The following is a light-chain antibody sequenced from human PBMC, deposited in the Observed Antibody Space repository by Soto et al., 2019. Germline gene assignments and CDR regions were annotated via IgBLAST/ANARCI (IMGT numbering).Light chain of an antibody. CDR2: DVN. J-gene: IGLJ2*01. V-gene: IGLV2-14*01. CDR3: SSYTSISTYVV. Sequence: QSALTQPASVSGSPGQSITISCTGTSSDVGGYNFVSWYQQHPGKAPKLIIYDVNNRPSGVSNRFSGSKSGNTASLTISGLQAEDEADYYCSSYTSISTYVVFGGGTKVTVL. CDR1: SSDVGGYNF.